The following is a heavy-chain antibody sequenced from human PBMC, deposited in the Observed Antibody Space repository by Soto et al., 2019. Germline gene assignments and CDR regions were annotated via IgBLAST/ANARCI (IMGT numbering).Heavy chain of an antibody. Sequence: QVQLVQSGAEVKKPGASVKVSCKASGYTFTGYYMHWVRQAPGQGLEWMGWINPNSGGTNYAQKFQGWVTMTRDTSISTAYMELSRLRSDDTAVYYCARDGTYSGSDYTVFDYWGQGTLVTVSS. CDR1: GYTFTGYY. CDR3: ARDGTYSGSDYTVFDY. CDR2: INPNSGGT. V-gene: IGHV1-2*04. D-gene: IGHD5-12*01. J-gene: IGHJ4*02.